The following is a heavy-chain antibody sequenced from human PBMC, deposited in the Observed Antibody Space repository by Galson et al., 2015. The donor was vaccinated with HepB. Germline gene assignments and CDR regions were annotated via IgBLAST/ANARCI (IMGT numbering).Heavy chain of an antibody. CDR1: GFTFSSYW. CDR2: IKQDGSEK. CDR3: ARDQDSSGYYYEPHHIDAFDI. J-gene: IGHJ3*02. Sequence: SLRLSCAASGFTFSSYWMSWVRQAPGKGLEWVANIKQDGSEKYYVDSVKGRFTISRDNAKNSLYLQMNSLRAEDTAVYYCARDQDSSGYYYEPHHIDAFDIWGQGTMVTVSS. V-gene: IGHV3-7*03. D-gene: IGHD3-22*01.